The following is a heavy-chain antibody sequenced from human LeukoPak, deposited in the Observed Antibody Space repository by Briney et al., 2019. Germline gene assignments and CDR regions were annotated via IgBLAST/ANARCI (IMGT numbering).Heavy chain of an antibody. V-gene: IGHV3-21*01. CDR3: ARDPDFWSGYYLDS. CDR2: ISSSSNYI. J-gene: IGHJ4*02. CDR1: GFTFRSYS. Sequence: PGVSLRLPCAASGFTFRSYSMNWVRQAPGKGLEGVSSISSSSNYIYYADSVKRRFTISRHNSKNSLYRQINRLRCEDTAVYYCARDPDFWSGYYLDSWGQGTLVTVSS. D-gene: IGHD3-3*01.